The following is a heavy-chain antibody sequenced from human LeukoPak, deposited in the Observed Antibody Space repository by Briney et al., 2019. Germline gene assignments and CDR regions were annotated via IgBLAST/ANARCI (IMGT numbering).Heavy chain of an antibody. CDR1: GGSISSHY. J-gene: IGHJ3*02. Sequence: PSETLSLTCTVSGGSISSHYWSWIRQPPGRGLEWIGYIYYSGSTKYNPSLKSRVTISVDTSKNQFSLKLSSVTAADTAVYYCAREDCSSTSCYTPIWGQGTMVTVSS. CDR3: AREDCSSTSCYTPI. CDR2: IYYSGST. V-gene: IGHV4-59*11. D-gene: IGHD2-2*02.